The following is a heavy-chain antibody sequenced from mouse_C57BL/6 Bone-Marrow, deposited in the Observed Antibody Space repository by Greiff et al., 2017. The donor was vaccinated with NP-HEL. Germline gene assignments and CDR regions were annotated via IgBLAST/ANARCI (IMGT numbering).Heavy chain of an antibody. CDR1: GFTFSSYT. J-gene: IGHJ3*01. D-gene: IGHD2-4*01. CDR2: ISGGGGNT. V-gene: IGHV5-9*01. Sequence: EVHLVESGGGLVKPGGSLKLSCAASGFTFSSYTMSWVRQTPEKRLEWVATISGGGGNTYYPDSVKGRFTISRDNAKNTLYLQMSSLRSEDTALYYCARHEGDYPFAYWGQGTLVTVSA. CDR3: ARHEGDYPFAY.